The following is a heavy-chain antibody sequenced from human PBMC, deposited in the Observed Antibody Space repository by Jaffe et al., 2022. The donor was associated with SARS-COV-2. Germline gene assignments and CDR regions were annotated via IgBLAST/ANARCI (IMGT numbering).Heavy chain of an antibody. CDR1: GFTFSSYG. D-gene: IGHD6-13*01. CDR3: AKVGGSSWGRTSYFDY. V-gene: IGHV3-30*18. Sequence: QVQLVESGGGVVQPGRSLRLSCAASGFTFSSYGMHWVRQAPGKGLEWVAVISYDGSNKYYADSVKGRFTISRDNSKNTLYLQMNSLRAEDTAVYYCAKVGGSSWGRTSYFDYWGQGTLVTVSS. J-gene: IGHJ4*02. CDR2: ISYDGSNK.